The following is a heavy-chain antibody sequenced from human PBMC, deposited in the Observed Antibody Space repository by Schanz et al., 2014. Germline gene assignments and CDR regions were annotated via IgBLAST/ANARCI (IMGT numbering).Heavy chain of an antibody. CDR3: AKGSMAARPLLPTHYCFYGTDI. Sequence: QVQLVESGGGVVRPGRSLRLSCAASGFTFNNYSMHWVRQAPGKGLEWVAVIWYDGTDRYYADSVTGRFTISRDNSKNTLYLQMNSLRAEDTAVYSCAKGSMAARPLLPTHYCFYGTDIWGQGTAVTVSS. CDR2: IWYDGTDR. V-gene: IGHV3-33*06. D-gene: IGHD6-6*01. CDR1: GFTFNNYS. J-gene: IGHJ6*02.